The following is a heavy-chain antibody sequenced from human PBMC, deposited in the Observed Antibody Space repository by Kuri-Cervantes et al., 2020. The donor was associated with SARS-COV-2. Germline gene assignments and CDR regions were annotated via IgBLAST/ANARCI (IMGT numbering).Heavy chain of an antibody. CDR2: IRYDGSNK. V-gene: IGHV3-30*02. CDR1: GFTVSSNY. J-gene: IGHJ4*02. D-gene: IGHD5-12*01. Sequence: GESLKISCAASGFTVSSNYMSWVRQAPGKGLEWVAFIRYDGSNKYYADSVKGRFTISRDNSKNTLYLQMNSLRAEDTAVYYCAREDIAAGVPDYWGQGTLVTVSS. CDR3: AREDIAAGVPDY.